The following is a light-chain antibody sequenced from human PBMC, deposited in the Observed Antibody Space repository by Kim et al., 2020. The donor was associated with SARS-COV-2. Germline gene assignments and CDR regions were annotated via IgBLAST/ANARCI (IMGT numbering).Light chain of an antibody. CDR1: QSVSSY. J-gene: IGKJ5*01. Sequence: EIVLTQSPATLSLSPGERATLSCRASQSVSSYLAWYQQKPGQAPRLLISDASNRATGIPARFSGSGSGTDFTHTISSLEPEDFAVYYCQQRSDWPITFGQGTRLEIK. CDR2: DAS. V-gene: IGKV3-11*01. CDR3: QQRSDWPIT.